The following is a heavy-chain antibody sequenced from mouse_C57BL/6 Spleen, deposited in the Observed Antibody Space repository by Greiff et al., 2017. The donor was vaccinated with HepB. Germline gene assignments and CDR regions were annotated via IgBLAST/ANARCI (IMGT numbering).Heavy chain of an antibody. CDR2: LYPGDGDT. CDR1: GYAFSSYW. D-gene: IGHD1-1*01. J-gene: IGHJ1*03. V-gene: IGHV1-80*01. Sequence: VQLQQSGAELVKPGASVKISCKASGYAFSSYWMNWVKQRPGKGLEWIGQLYPGDGDTNYNGKFKGKATLTADKSSSTAYMQLSSLTSEDSAVYFCARSGARSVVATEYFDVWGTGTTVTVSS. CDR3: ARSGARSVVATEYFDV.